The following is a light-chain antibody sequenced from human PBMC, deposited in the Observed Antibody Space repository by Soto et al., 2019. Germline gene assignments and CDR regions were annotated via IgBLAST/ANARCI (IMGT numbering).Light chain of an antibody. Sequence: EIVLTQSPGTLSLSPGERATLSCRASQSVSSYYLAWYQQKPGQAPRLLIYAASSRATGIPDRFSGGGSGTDFTLTISRLEPEDFAVYYCQQYGSSPITFGQGTRLEI. CDR1: QSVSSYY. CDR2: AAS. J-gene: IGKJ5*01. CDR3: QQYGSSPIT. V-gene: IGKV3-20*01.